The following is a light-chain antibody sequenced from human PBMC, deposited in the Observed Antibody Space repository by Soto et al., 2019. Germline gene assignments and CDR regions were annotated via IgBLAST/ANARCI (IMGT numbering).Light chain of an antibody. CDR3: QQYNSYPLT. CDR1: QSINSW. CDR2: AAP. J-gene: IGKJ4*01. V-gene: IGKV1D-16*01. Sequence: DIQITQSPSSPSASVAYRVTITYRARQSINSWLAWYKQEPEQAPTSLISAAPSLQSGVPSRFSGSGSGTDFALTISSLQTADFATYYCQQYNSYPLTFGGGTKVDIK.